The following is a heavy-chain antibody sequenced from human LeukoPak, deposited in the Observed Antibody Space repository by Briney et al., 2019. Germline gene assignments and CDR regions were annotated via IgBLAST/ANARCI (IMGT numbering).Heavy chain of an antibody. Sequence: PGGSLRLSCAASGFTFSSYAMHWVRQAPGKGLEWVAVISYDGSNKYYADSVKGRFTISRDNSKNTLYLQMNSLRAEDTAVYYCARGLGGYGMDVWGQGTLVTVSS. CDR1: GFTFSSYA. CDR3: ARGLGGYGMDV. CDR2: ISYDGSNK. V-gene: IGHV3-30-3*01. D-gene: IGHD3-16*01. J-gene: IGHJ6*02.